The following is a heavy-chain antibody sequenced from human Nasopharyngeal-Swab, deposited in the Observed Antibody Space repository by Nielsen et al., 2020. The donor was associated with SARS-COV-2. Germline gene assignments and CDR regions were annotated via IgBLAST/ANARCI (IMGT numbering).Heavy chain of an antibody. CDR2: ISSSGSTI. D-gene: IGHD1-1*01. V-gene: IGHV3-11*01. CDR3: ASSQAYNWNDSDAFDI. Sequence: GASLQISWAASGFTFCFYYMTWLRQAPAKGVEWDSYISSSGSTIYYADSVKGRFTISRDNAKNSLYLQMNSLRTEDTAVYYCASSQAYNWNDSDAFDIWGQGTMVTVSS. CDR1: GFTFCFYY. J-gene: IGHJ3*02.